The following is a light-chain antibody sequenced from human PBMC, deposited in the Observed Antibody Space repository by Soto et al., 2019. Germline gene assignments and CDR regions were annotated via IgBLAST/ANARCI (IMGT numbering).Light chain of an antibody. J-gene: IGKJ2*01. V-gene: IGKV1-39*01. Sequence: DIQMTQSPSSLSAYVGDRVTITCRASQPISNYLNWYQQTLGKAPKLLIDAASSLQSGVPSRFSGGGSGTEFTLTISGLQSEDFATYYCQQSLNTPHTFGQGTKLEI. CDR3: QQSLNTPHT. CDR2: AAS. CDR1: QPISNY.